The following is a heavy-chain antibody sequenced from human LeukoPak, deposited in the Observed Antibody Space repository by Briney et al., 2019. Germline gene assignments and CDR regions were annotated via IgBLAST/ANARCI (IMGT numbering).Heavy chain of an antibody. Sequence: GSLRLSCAASGFTFSSYSMNWVRQAPGKGLEWVSSISSSSSYIYYADSVKGRFTISRDNAKNSLYLQMNSLRAEDTAVYYCARDRGQEAAFDYWGQGTLVTVSS. CDR2: ISSSSSYI. D-gene: IGHD6-13*01. CDR1: GFTFSSYS. CDR3: ARDRGQEAAFDY. V-gene: IGHV3-21*01. J-gene: IGHJ4*02.